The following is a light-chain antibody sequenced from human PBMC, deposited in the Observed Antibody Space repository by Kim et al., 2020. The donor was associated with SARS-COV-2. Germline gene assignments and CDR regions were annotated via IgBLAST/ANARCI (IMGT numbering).Light chain of an antibody. CDR1: EGMSIY. CDR3: QQLNSYPYT. V-gene: IGKV1-9*01. CDR2: GAY. Sequence: SASVGDSVTTTWGDSEGMSIYLAGYQKKPGKAHELLIYGAYTLQRGAPSRFSGSGSGTEFTLTLSSLQPEDFATYYCQQLNSYPYTFGQGTKLEI. J-gene: IGKJ2*01.